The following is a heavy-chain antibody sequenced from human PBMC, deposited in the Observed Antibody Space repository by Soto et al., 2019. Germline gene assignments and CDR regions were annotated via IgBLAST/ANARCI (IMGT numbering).Heavy chain of an antibody. J-gene: IGHJ6*02. CDR3: TSAGSTYGMGV. CDR2: IRSKANSYAT. Sequence: PGGSLRLSCAASGFTFSGSAMHWVRQASGKGLEWVGRIRSKANSYATAYAASVKGRFTISRDDSKNTAYLQMNSLKTEDTAVYYCTSAGSTYGMGVWGQGTTVTVSS. V-gene: IGHV3-73*01. D-gene: IGHD1-26*01. CDR1: GFTFSGSA.